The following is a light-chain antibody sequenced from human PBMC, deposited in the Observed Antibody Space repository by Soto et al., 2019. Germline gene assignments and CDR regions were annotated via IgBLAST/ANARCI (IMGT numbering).Light chain of an antibody. J-gene: IGLJ3*02. CDR2: RTD. CDR1: SSNVGSNF. Sequence: QSVLTQPPSVSGTPGQRVTISCSGSSSNVGSNFVYWYQQFPGTAPKLLIYRTDQRPSGVPDRFSASKPGTSASLAISGLRSDDEADYYCAAWYNSLRWVFGGGTKLTVL. CDR3: AAWYNSLRWV. V-gene: IGLV1-47*01.